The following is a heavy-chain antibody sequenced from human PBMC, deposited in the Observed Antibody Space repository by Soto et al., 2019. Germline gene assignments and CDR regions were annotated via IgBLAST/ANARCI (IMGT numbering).Heavy chain of an antibody. V-gene: IGHV4-39*01. CDR2: IYYSVST. Sequence: QLQLQESGPGLVKPSETLSLTCTVSGGSISSSSYYWGWIRQPPGKGLEWIGSIYYSVSTYYNPSLKSRVTISVDTSKNQCSLKLSSVTAADTAVYYCARHTPAISISDHWGQGTLVTVSS. D-gene: IGHD2-15*01. CDR1: GGSISSSSYY. CDR3: ARHTPAISISDH. J-gene: IGHJ4*02.